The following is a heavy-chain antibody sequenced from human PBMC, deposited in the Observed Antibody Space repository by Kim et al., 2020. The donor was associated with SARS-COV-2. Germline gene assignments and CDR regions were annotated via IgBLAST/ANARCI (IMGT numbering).Heavy chain of an antibody. CDR1: GYSFTSYW. Sequence: GESLKISCKGSGYSFTSYWISWVRQMPGKGLEWMGRIDPSDSYTNYSPSFQGHVTISADKSISTAYLQWSSLKASDTAMYYCARHSINSMIVVLLTRGGWFFDLWGRGTLVTVSS. J-gene: IGHJ2*01. V-gene: IGHV5-10-1*01. CDR3: ARHSINSMIVVLLTRGGWFFDL. D-gene: IGHD3-22*01. CDR2: IDPSDSYT.